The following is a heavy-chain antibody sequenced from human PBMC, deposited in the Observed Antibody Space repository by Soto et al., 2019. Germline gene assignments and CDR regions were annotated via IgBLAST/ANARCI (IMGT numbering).Heavy chain of an antibody. CDR3: ARDRSLQQLGPTAAFDI. CDR2: INPSGGST. D-gene: IGHD6-13*01. CDR1: GYTFTSYY. J-gene: IGHJ3*02. Sequence: ASVKVSCKASGYTFTSYYMHWVRQAPGQGLEWMGIINPSGGSTSYAQKFQGRVTMTRDTSTSTVYMELSSLRSEDTAVYYCARDRSLQQLGPTAAFDIWGQGTMVTV. V-gene: IGHV1-46*01.